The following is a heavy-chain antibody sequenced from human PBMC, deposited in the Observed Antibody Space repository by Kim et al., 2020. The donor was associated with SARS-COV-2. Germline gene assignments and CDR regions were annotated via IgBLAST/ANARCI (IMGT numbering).Heavy chain of an antibody. V-gene: IGHV1-46*01. J-gene: IGHJ4*02. Sequence: AQTFQGRVTMTRDTSTSTVYMELSSLRSEDTAVYYCARSEGSSPGVAIDYWGQGTLVTVSS. D-gene: IGHD6-13*01. CDR3: ARSEGSSPGVAIDY.